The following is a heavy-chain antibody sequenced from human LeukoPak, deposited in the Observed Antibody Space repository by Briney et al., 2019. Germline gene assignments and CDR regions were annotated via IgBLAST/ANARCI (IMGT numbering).Heavy chain of an antibody. CDR3: ARGRSTYYYDSSGYYPPDY. CDR1: GYTFTSYG. CDR2: ISAYNGNT. Sequence: ASVKVSCKASGYTFTSYGISWVRQAPGQGLEWMGWISAYNGNTSYAQKLQGRVTMTTDTSTSTAYMELRSLRSDDTAVYYCARGRSTYYYDSSGYYPPDYWGQGTLVTVSS. D-gene: IGHD3-22*01. V-gene: IGHV1-18*01. J-gene: IGHJ4*02.